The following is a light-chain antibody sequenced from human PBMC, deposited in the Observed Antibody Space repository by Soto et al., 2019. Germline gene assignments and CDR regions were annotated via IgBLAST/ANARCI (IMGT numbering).Light chain of an antibody. J-gene: IGKJ4*01. V-gene: IGKV3-15*01. CDR2: GAY. CDR1: QSVSTK. Sequence: LMTPSPATLSVSPGERATLSCRASQSVSTKLAWYQQRPGQAPRLIISGAYTRATGIPARFSGSGSGTEFTLTISSLEPEDFAVYYCQHRGKLTFGGGTKVDNK. CDR3: QHRGKLT.